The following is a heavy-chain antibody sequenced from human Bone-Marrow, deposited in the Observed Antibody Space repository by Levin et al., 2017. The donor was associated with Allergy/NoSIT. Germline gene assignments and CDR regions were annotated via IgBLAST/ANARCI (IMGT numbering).Heavy chain of an antibody. D-gene: IGHD4-17*01. CDR2: INWNGAIT. J-gene: IGHJ6*02. CDR1: GFIFEDYG. V-gene: IGHV3-20*04. CDR3: VRALGDYYYYGMGV. Sequence: GGSLRLSCAASGFIFEDYGMSWVRQAPGKGLEWVSGINWNGAITGYADSVKGRFTISRDNAKNSLFLQMTSLRAEDTALYYCVRALGDYYYYGMGVWGQGTTVTVSS.